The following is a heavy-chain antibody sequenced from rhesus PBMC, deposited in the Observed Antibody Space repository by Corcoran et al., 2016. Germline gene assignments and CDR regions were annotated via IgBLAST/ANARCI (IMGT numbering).Heavy chain of an antibody. CDR2: ISGSGGSP. V-gene: IGHV4-173*01. CDR3: ARDTVTTLLYWYFDL. Sequence: QLQLQESGPGLVKPSETLSLTCAVSGGSISSNYWSWIRQPPGKGLEWIGRISGSGGSPDYNPSLQRRFNISPHTSKNQFSLKLSSVTAADTSVYYCARDTVTTLLYWYFDLWGPGTPITISS. D-gene: IGHD4-23*01. CDR1: GGSISSNY. J-gene: IGHJ2*01.